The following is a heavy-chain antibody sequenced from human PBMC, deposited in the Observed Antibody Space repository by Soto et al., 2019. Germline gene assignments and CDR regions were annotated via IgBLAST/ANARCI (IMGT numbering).Heavy chain of an antibody. J-gene: IGHJ6*02. CDR1: GYSFTSYW. V-gene: IGHV5-51*01. D-gene: IGHD4-17*01. Sequence: ESLKISCKGSGYSFTSYWIGWVRQMPGKGLEWMGIIYPGDSDTRYSPSFQGQVTISADKSISTAYLQWSSLKASDTAMYYCARRNGDPYYYYYGMDVWGQGTTVTVSS. CDR3: ARRNGDPYYYYYGMDV. CDR2: IYPGDSDT.